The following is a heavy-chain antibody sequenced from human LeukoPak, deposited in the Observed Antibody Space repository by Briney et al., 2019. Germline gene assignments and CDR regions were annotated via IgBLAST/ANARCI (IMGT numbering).Heavy chain of an antibody. V-gene: IGHV3-48*01. CDR1: RFTLSTYW. Sequence: GGSLRLSCAASRFTLSTYWMSWVRQAPGKGLEWVSYISSSSSIIYYADSVKGRFTISRDNAKSSLYLQMNSLRAEDTAVYYCARVGSPIAAAGTVYWGQGTLVTVSS. J-gene: IGHJ4*02. CDR3: ARVGSPIAAAGTVY. CDR2: ISSSSSII. D-gene: IGHD6-13*01.